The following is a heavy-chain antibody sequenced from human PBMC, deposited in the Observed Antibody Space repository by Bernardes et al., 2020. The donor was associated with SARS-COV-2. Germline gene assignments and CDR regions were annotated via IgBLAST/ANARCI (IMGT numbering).Heavy chain of an antibody. Sequence: ASVKVSCKASGYTFTGFQMHWVRQAPGQGLEWMGRMNPNTGYTKYAQKFQGRVTMTRDTSINTVYMELSSLKSDDTAVYYCARERPDITGTPRDWGQGTLVTVSS. D-gene: IGHD1-7*01. V-gene: IGHV1-2*06. J-gene: IGHJ4*02. CDR3: ARERPDITGTPRD. CDR1: GYTFTGFQ. CDR2: MNPNTGYT.